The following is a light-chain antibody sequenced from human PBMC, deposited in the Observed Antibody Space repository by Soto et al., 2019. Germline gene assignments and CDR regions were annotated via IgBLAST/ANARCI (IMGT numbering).Light chain of an antibody. CDR2: GAS. CDR3: QQYNNWPPAT. Sequence: EIVMNPSPATLSVSPGESATLCCRASQSVSRNLAWYQQKPGQAPRLLIFGASTRATGIADRFSGGGAGTEFTLTLSSLQSEDFAVYYCQQYNNWPPATFGRENKVDIK. CDR1: QSVSRN. J-gene: IGKJ1*01. V-gene: IGKV3-15*01.